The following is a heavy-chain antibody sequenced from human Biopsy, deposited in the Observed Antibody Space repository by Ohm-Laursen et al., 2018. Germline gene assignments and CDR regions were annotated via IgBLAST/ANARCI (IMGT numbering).Heavy chain of an antibody. CDR3: VRGVDYYDPYHYYALDV. J-gene: IGHJ6*02. Sequence: TLSLTCVVYGESFNGYYWSWIRQTPGKGLEWIGEINHSGRTNYNPSLKSRATISVDTSKNQFSLKVRSATAADTAVYYCVRGVDYYDPYHYYALDVWGQGTTVTVSS. CDR2: INHSGRT. CDR1: GESFNGYY. D-gene: IGHD3-22*01. V-gene: IGHV4-34*01.